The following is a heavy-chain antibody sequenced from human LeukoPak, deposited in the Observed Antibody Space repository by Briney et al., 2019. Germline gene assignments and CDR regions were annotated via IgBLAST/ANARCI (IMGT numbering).Heavy chain of an antibody. Sequence: GGSLRLSCAASGFTFSSYAMHWVRQAPGKGLEWVAVISYDGSSRYYADSVKGRFTISRDNSKNTLYLQMNSLRAEDTAVYYCARGVVPAAIRPFGYWGQGTLVTVSS. V-gene: IGHV3-30-3*01. CDR2: ISYDGSSR. CDR3: ARGVVPAAIRPFGY. J-gene: IGHJ4*02. D-gene: IGHD2-2*02. CDR1: GFTFSSYA.